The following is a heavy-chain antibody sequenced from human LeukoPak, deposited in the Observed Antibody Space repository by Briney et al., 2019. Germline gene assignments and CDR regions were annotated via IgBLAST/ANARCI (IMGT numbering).Heavy chain of an antibody. Sequence: GGSLRLSCVASGFTFSSYSMNWVRQAPGKGLEWVSYIRSTGSPIYYADSVKGRFTISRDNARNSLYLQMNSLRDEDTAVYYCARTKTLTIRPFDIWGQGTMVTVSS. CDR3: ARTKTLTIRPFDI. CDR1: GFTFSSYS. CDR2: IRSTGSPI. J-gene: IGHJ3*02. D-gene: IGHD3-10*01. V-gene: IGHV3-48*02.